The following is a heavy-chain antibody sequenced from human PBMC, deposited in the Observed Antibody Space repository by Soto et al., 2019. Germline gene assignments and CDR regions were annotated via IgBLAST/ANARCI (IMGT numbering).Heavy chain of an antibody. V-gene: IGHV3-48*01. CDR3: ARGCSGSCWFEH. CDR2: INSGGHIV. D-gene: IGHD6-13*01. Sequence: EVQLVESGGGLVQPGGSLRLSCAASGFTFGSYSMAWVRQAPGKGLEWLSFINSGGHIVAYGESAKGRFTVSRDNAKNLLYLQLSNLRAEDTAVYSCARGCSGSCWFEHWGQGTLVTVSS. CDR1: GFTFGSYS. J-gene: IGHJ5*02.